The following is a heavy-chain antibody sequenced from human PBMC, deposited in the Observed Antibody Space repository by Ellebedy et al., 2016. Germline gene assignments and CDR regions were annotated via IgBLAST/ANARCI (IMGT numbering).Heavy chain of an antibody. CDR2: INPNSGGT. V-gene: IGHV1-2*04. CDR3: ARNGALTTVFDY. Sequence: GESLKISCKGSGYSFTTYWISWVRQAPGQGLEWMGWINPNSGGTNYAQKFQGWVTMTRDTSISTAYMELSRLRSDNTAVDYCARNGALTTVFDYWGQGTLVTVSS. D-gene: IGHD4-17*01. J-gene: IGHJ4*02. CDR1: GYSFTTYW.